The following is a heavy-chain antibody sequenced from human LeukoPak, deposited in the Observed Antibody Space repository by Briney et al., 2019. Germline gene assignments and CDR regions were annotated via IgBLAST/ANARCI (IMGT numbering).Heavy chain of an antibody. CDR3: ARDLVYSGHDY. CDR2: IYNGST. CDR1: GLTVSSNY. J-gene: IGHJ4*02. V-gene: IGHV3-66*01. D-gene: IGHD5-12*01. Sequence: GGSLRLSCAASGLTVSSNYMSWVRQAPGKGLEWVSVIYNGSTFYADSVKGRFTMSRDDSHNTVYLQMNSPRAEDTAVYYCARDLVYSGHDYWGQGTLVTVSS.